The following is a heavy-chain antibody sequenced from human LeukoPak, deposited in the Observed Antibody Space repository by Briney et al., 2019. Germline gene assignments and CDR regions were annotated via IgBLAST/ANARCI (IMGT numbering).Heavy chain of an antibody. CDR2: ISSSSSYI. CDR1: GFTFSSYS. CDR3: AREWYYYGSGTDAFDI. D-gene: IGHD3-10*01. J-gene: IGHJ3*02. Sequence: GGSLRLSCAASGFTFSSYSMNWVRQAPGKGLEWVSSISSSSSYIYYADSVKGRFTISRDNAKNSLYLQMNSLRAEDTAVYYCAREWYYYGSGTDAFDIRGQGTMVTVSS. V-gene: IGHV3-21*01.